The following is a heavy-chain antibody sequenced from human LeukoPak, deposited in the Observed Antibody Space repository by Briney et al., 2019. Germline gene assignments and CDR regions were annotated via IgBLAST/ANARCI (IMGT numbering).Heavy chain of an antibody. D-gene: IGHD3-3*01. Sequence: PGGSLRLSCAVSGFGVHTFAVSWVRLVPGKGLEWVAFIRYDESNKYYADSVKGRFTISRDNSKNTLYLQMNSLRAEDTAVYYCAKVGNTIFGVVIIGYDYMDVWGKGTTVTVSS. CDR2: IRYDESNK. CDR3: AKVGNTIFGVVIIGYDYMDV. V-gene: IGHV3-30*02. J-gene: IGHJ6*03. CDR1: GFGVHTFA.